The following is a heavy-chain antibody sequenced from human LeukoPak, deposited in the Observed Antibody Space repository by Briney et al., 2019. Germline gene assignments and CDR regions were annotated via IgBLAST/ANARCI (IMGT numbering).Heavy chain of an antibody. CDR1: GFTFSSYG. CDR3: AKDGGNERYYDSSGYPYYYYYGMDV. Sequence: PGGSLRLSCAASGFTFSSYGMHWVRQAPGKGLEWVAVIWYDGSNKYYADSVKGRFTISRDNSKNTLYLQMNSLRAEDTAVYYCAKDGGNERYYDSSGYPYYYYYGMDVWGQGTTVTVSS. D-gene: IGHD3-22*01. CDR2: IWYDGSNK. V-gene: IGHV3-30*02. J-gene: IGHJ6*02.